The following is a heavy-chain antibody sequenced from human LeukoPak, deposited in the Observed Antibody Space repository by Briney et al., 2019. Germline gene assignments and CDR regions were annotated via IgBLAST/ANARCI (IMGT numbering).Heavy chain of an antibody. CDR2: ITSRVEGT. D-gene: IGHD3-22*01. CDR1: EFTLSIYA. V-gene: IGHV3-23*01. Sequence: GGSLRLSCAASEFTLSIYAMSWVRHAPGRGLGWDSPITSRVEGTWYAGSVKGRFTIYRDNSKNTLYLQMNSLRAEDTAVYYCTRDRPNYYGSDGHYYRRNGDYWGQGTLVTVSS. CDR3: TRDRPNYYGSDGHYYRRNGDY. J-gene: IGHJ4*02.